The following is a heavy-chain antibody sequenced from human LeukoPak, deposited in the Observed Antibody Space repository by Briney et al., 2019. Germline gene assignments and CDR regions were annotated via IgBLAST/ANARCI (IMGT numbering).Heavy chain of an antibody. D-gene: IGHD5-18*01. Sequence: PGGALRLSCSASGFTFSSYSMNWVRQAPGKGLEWVSYISSSNSTLYYADPVKVRFTISRDNAKNSLYLQMTSLRAEDRAVYYCARPPWTSGTMDTAMVIGAFDIWGQGKMVTVSS. J-gene: IGHJ3*02. CDR1: GFTFSSYS. V-gene: IGHV3-48*01. CDR3: ARPPWTSGTMDTAMVIGAFDI. CDR2: ISSSNSTL.